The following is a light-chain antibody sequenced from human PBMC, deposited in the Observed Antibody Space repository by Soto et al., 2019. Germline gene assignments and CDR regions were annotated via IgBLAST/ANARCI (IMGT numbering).Light chain of an antibody. V-gene: IGKV1-5*01. CDR1: QSISSW. CDR3: QQYNSYSPG. CDR2: DAS. J-gene: IGKJ1*01. Sequence: DIQMTQSPSTLSASVGDRVTITCRASQSISSWLAWYQQKPGKAPKLLIYDASSFESGVPSRFSGSGSGTEFTLTISSLQPDDFAADYCQQYNSYSPGFGQGTKVEIK.